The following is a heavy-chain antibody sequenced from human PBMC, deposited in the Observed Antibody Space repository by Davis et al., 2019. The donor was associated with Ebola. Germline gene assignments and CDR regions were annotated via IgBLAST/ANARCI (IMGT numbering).Heavy chain of an antibody. J-gene: IGHJ4*02. CDR2: IKTDGSEE. D-gene: IGHD2-2*01. Sequence: PSETLSLTCAASGFTFSNYWMSWVRQAPGKGLEWVANIKTDGSEEHYVDSVKGRFTMSRDNAKNSLYLQLDSLRADDTAVYYCAREGKYRDESRTFDYWGQGTLVTVSS. CDR1: GFTFSNYW. V-gene: IGHV3-7*01. CDR3: AREGKYRDESRTFDY.